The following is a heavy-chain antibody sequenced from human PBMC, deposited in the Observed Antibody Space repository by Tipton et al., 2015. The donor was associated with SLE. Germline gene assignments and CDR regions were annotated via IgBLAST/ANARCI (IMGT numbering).Heavy chain of an antibody. CDR3: ARAPWGGSDHYYYYMNV. Sequence: SLRLSCVGSGFTFSDYYMSWIRQASGEGLEWVSYISSSGSTIYYADSVKGRVTISRDNAKNSLYLQMNSLRAEDTAVYYCARAPWGGSDHYYYYMNVWGKGTPVTVSS. CDR1: GFTFSDYY. V-gene: IGHV3-11*04. D-gene: IGHD1-26*01. J-gene: IGHJ6*03. CDR2: ISSSGSTI.